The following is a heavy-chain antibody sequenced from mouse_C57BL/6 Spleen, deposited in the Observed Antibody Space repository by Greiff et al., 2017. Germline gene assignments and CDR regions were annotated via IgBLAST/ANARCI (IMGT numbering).Heavy chain of an antibody. V-gene: IGHV2-2*01. CDR1: GFSLTSYG. CDR3: ARKSRTWDYAMDY. Sequence: VKLQESGPGLVQPSQSLSITCTVSGFSLTSYGVHWVRQSPGKGLEWLGVIWSGGSTDYNAAFISRLSISKDNSKCQVFFKMNSLQADDTAIDYCARKSRTWDYAMDYWGQGTSVTVSS. D-gene: IGHD5-1*01. J-gene: IGHJ4*01. CDR2: IWSGGST.